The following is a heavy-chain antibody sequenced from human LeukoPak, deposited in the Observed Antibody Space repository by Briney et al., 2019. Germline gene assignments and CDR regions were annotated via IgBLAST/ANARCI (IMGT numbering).Heavy chain of an antibody. CDR1: GFTVSSNY. CDR3: ASQIGVVTPIDY. V-gene: IGHV3-53*01. J-gene: IGHJ4*02. D-gene: IGHD4-23*01. CDR2: IYSGGST. Sequence: TGGSLRLSCAASGFTVSSNYMSWVRQAPGKGLEWVSVIYSGGSTYYADSVKGRFTISRDNSKNTLYLQMNSLRAEDTAVYYCASQIGVVTPIDYWGQGTLVTASS.